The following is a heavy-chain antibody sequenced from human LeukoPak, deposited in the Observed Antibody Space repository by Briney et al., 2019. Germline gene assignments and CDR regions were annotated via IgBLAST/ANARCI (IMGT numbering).Heavy chain of an antibody. J-gene: IGHJ5*02. Sequence: SETLSLTCTVSGGSISSYYWRWIRQPPGKGLEWIGYIYYSGSTNYNPSLKSRVTISVDTSKNQFSLKLSSVTAADTAVYYCARVQRDYGDYSWFDPWGQGTLVTVSS. CDR3: ARVQRDYGDYSWFDP. CDR1: GGSISSYY. D-gene: IGHD4-17*01. CDR2: IYYSGST. V-gene: IGHV4-59*01.